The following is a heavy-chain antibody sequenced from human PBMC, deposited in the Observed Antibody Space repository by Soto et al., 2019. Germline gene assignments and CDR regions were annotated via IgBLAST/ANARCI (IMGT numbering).Heavy chain of an antibody. CDR1: GFTFTSYG. CDR2: ISGDGGQT. V-gene: IGHV3-23*01. CDR3: TRDVGIDSDDFFAY. D-gene: IGHD3-9*01. Sequence: GGSLRLSCTASGFTFTSYGMGGVRQAPGKGLQWVSTISGDGGQTHYTDSVKGRFSISRDNSKNTVYLQMDSLRADDTAMYFCTRDVGIDSDDFFAYSGQGTQVTVSS. J-gene: IGHJ4*02.